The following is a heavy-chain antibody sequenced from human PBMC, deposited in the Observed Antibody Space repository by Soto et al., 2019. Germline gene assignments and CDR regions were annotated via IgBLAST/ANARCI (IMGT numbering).Heavy chain of an antibody. CDR2: ISTSGSTI. D-gene: IGHD6-19*01. Sequence: GSLRLSCVASGFTFSSYSINWVRQAPGKGLEWVSYISTSGSTIYFADSVKGRFTISRDNAKNSLYLQMNSLRDEDTAVYYCARVRGSAWYFDYWGQGTLVTVS. CDR1: GFTFSSYS. V-gene: IGHV3-48*02. CDR3: ARVRGSAWYFDY. J-gene: IGHJ4*02.